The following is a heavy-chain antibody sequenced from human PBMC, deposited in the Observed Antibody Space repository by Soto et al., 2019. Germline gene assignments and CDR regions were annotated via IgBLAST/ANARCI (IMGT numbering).Heavy chain of an antibody. CDR3: TTDVVVVPAAIHFRYYYGMDV. V-gene: IGHV3-15*01. J-gene: IGHJ6*02. CDR2: IKSKTDGGTT. Sequence: EVQLVESGGGLVKPGGSLRLSCAASGFTFSNAWMSWVRQAPGKGLEWVGRIKSKTDGGTTDYAAPVKGRFTISRDDSKNPLYLQMNSLKTEDTAVYYCTTDVVVVPAAIHFRYYYGMDVWGQGTTVTVSS. D-gene: IGHD2-2*02. CDR1: GFTFSNAW.